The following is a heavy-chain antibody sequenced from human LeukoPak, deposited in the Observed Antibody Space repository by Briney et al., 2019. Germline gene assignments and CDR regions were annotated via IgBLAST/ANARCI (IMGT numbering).Heavy chain of an antibody. CDR3: ARVLLRYFDWLSPGVYFDY. V-gene: IGHV4-30-4*01. D-gene: IGHD3-9*01. Sequence: SETLSLTCTVSGGSISSGDYYWSWIRQPPGKGPEWIGYIYYSGSTYYNPSLKSRVTISVDTSKNQFSLKLSSVTAADTAVYYCARVLLRYFDWLSPGVYFDYWGQGTLVTVSS. J-gene: IGHJ4*02. CDR1: GGSISSGDYY. CDR2: IYYSGST.